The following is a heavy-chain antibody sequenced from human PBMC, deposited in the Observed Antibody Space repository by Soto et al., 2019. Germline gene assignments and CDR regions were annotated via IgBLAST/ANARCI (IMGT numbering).Heavy chain of an antibody. V-gene: IGHV1-69*01. CDR1: GGTFSSYA. D-gene: IGHD6-13*01. CDR3: ARVLVSSSSFEVRYYYYYGMDV. J-gene: IGHJ6*02. CDR2: IIPIFGTA. Sequence: QVQLVQSGAEVKKPGSSVKVSCKASGGTFSSYAISWVRQAPGQGLEWMGGIIPIFGTANYAQKFQGRVTITADESTSTDYMELSSLRSEDTAVYYCARVLVSSSSFEVRYYYYYGMDVWGQGTTVTVSS.